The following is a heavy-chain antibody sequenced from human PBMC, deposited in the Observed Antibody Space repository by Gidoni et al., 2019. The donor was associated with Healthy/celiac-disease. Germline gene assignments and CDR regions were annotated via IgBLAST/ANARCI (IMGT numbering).Heavy chain of an antibody. J-gene: IGHJ4*02. CDR2: ISYDGSNK. D-gene: IGHD3-22*01. Sequence: QVQLVESGGGVVQPGRSLRLSCAASGFTFSSYAMHWVRQAPGKGLEWVAVISYDGSNKYYADSVKGRFTISRDNSKNTLYLQMNSLRAEDTAVYYCARGSNNYYDSSGYYYGYWGQGTLVTVSS. V-gene: IGHV3-30-3*01. CDR3: ARGSNNYYDSSGYYYGY. CDR1: GFTFSSYA.